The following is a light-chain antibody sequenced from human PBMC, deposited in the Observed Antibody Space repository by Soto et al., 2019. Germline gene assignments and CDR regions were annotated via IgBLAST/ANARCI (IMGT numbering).Light chain of an antibody. V-gene: IGLV2-14*01. CDR2: EVS. J-gene: IGLJ1*01. CDR3: SSYTNSNTRV. CDR1: NSDVGDYNY. Sequence: QSALTQPASVSGSPGQSITISCTGTNSDVGDYNYVSWYQQHPGKAPKLIIYEVSNRPSGISDRFSASKSGNTASLTISGLRAEDEADYYCSSYTNSNTRVFGTGTKLTVL.